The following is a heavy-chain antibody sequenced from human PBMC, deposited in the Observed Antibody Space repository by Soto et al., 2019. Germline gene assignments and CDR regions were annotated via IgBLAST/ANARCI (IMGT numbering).Heavy chain of an antibody. D-gene: IGHD5-18*01. Sequence: QVQLVQSGAEVEKPGASVKVSCKASGYTFTSYDINWVRQATGQGLEWMGWMNPNSGNTGYAQKFQGRVTMTRNTSISTAYMELSSLRSEDTAVYYCARGPHTAMGTGYAYWGQGTLVTVSS. CDR2: MNPNSGNT. J-gene: IGHJ4*02. CDR3: ARGPHTAMGTGYAY. V-gene: IGHV1-8*01. CDR1: GYTFTSYD.